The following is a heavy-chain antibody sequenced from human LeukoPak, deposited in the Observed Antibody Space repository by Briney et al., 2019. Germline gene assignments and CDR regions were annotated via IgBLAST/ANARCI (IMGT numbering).Heavy chain of an antibody. CDR2: LYSDGNT. CDR1: GFTVITND. CDR3: ARGVEPLAANTLAY. D-gene: IGHD1-14*01. J-gene: IGHJ4*02. Sequence: PGGSLGLSCAAYGFTVITNDMTWVRQAPGKGLEWVSVLYSDGNTKYADSVQGRFTISRDNSKNTLYLEMNSLSPDDTAVYYCARGVEPLAANTLAYWGQGTLVTVSS. V-gene: IGHV3-53*01.